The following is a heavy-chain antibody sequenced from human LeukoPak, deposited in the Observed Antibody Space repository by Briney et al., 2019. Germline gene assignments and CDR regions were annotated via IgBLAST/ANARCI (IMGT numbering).Heavy chain of an antibody. Sequence: PSETLSLTCTVSGGSISSYYWSWIRQPPGKGLEWIGYIYYSGSTNYTPSLKSRVTISVDTSKNHFSLKLSSVTAADTAVYYCARDSRSGWGNWFDPWGQGTLVTVSS. J-gene: IGHJ5*02. CDR2: IYYSGST. CDR3: ARDSRSGWGNWFDP. V-gene: IGHV4-59*12. D-gene: IGHD6-19*01. CDR1: GGSISSYY.